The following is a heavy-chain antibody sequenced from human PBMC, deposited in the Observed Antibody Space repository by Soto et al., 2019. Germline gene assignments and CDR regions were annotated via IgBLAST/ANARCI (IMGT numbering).Heavy chain of an antibody. CDR2: ISAYNGNT. V-gene: IGHV1-18*01. CDR3: ARQRIAAAGYAFDI. J-gene: IGHJ3*02. CDR1: GYTFTSYG. D-gene: IGHD6-13*01. Sequence: QVQLAQSGAEVKKLGASEKVSCKASGYTFTSYGISWVRQAPGQGLEWMGWISAYNGNTNYAQKLQGRVTMTIDTSTSTAYIELRSLRSDDTAVYYCARQRIAAAGYAFDIWGQGTMVTVSS.